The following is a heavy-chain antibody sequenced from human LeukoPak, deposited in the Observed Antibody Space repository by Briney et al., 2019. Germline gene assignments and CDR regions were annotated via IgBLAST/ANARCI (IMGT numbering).Heavy chain of an antibody. V-gene: IGHV4-59*01. Sequence: ASETLSLTCTVSGGSISRYYWSWIRQPPGKGLEWIGYIYYSGSTNYNPSPKSRVTISVDTSKDHFSLKLSSVTAADTAVYYCSRGPSASDWFVFGGPYWGQGTLVTVSS. D-gene: IGHD3-9*01. J-gene: IGHJ4*02. CDR2: IYYSGST. CDR1: GGSISRYY. CDR3: SRGPSASDWFVFGGPY.